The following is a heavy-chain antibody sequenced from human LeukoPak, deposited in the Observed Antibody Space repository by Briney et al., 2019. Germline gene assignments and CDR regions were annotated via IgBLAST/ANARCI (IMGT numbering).Heavy chain of an antibody. Sequence: GGSLRLSCVTSGFTFSGYAMSWVRQIPGKGLEWVSGISGSGGTTYYAGSVKGRFTISRDNSKNSLYLQMNSLRVDDTAIYYCAKDHANTPVVTNWGQGILVSVSS. V-gene: IGHV3-23*01. CDR3: AKDHANTPVVTN. CDR2: ISGSGGTT. D-gene: IGHD2-21*02. CDR1: GFTFSGYA. J-gene: IGHJ4*02.